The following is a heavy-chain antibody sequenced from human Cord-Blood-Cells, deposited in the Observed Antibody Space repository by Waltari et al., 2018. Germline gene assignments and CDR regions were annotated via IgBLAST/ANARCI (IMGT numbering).Heavy chain of an antibody. CDR2: ISYDGSNK. CDR3: AREVYYDFWSGYYYYYYGMDV. J-gene: IGHJ6*02. Sequence: QVQLVESGGGVVQPGRSLRLSCAASGFTFSSYAMPWVRQAPGKGREWVAVISYDGSNKYYADSVKGRFTISRDNSKNTLYLQMNSLRAEDTAVYYCAREVYYDFWSGYYYYYYGMDVWGQGTTVTVSS. CDR1: GFTFSSYA. D-gene: IGHD3-3*01. V-gene: IGHV3-30-3*01.